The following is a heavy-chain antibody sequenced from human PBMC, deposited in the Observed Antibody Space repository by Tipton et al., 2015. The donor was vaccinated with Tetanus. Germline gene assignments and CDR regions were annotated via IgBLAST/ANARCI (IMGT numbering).Heavy chain of an antibody. J-gene: IGHJ5*02. CDR1: GGSINPYY. Sequence: TLSLTCTVSGGSINPYYWSWIRQPQGKGLEWIGNVYSSGCTYYNPSLKGRVTISVDTSTTQFSLRLNSVTAADTAIYYCARDHRLSASYAGWFDPWGQGTLVTVSS. CDR3: ARDHRLSASYAGWFDP. D-gene: IGHD1-26*01. CDR2: VYSSGCT. V-gene: IGHV4-59*01.